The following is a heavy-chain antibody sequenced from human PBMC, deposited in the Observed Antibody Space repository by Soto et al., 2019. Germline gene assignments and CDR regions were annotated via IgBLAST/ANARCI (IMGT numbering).Heavy chain of an antibody. V-gene: IGHV3-30*03. CDR2: ISYDGNEI. D-gene: IGHD1-1*01. CDR3: LKEPPRGPLAEPGFSYQGVDV. CDR1: GFTFKSYG. J-gene: IGHJ6*02. Sequence: PGGSLRLSCAGTGFTFKSYGMHWVRRAPGKGLEWVAAISYDGNEINYADSVKGRFHISRDNSINTLYLQMNTLTSEDTAVYYCLKEPPRGPLAEPGFSYQGVDVWGQGAAVTVSS.